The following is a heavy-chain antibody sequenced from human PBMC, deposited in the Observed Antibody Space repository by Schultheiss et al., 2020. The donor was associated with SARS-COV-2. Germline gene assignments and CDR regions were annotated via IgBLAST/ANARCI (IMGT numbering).Heavy chain of an antibody. Sequence: ASVKVSCKASGFTFTSSAMQWVRQAPGQGLEWMGWINPNSGGTNYAQKFQGRVTMTRDTSISTAYMELSSLRSEDTAVYYCATGLFGSFDTWGQGTLVTVSS. CDR1: GFTFTSSA. J-gene: IGHJ5*02. CDR3: ATGLFGSFDT. V-gene: IGHV1-2*02. CDR2: INPNSGGT. D-gene: IGHD3-3*01.